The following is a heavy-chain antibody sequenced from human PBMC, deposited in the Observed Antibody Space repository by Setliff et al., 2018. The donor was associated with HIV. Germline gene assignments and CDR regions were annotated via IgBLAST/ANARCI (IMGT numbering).Heavy chain of an antibody. CDR1: GYTLTSYY. D-gene: IGHD6-13*01. V-gene: IGHV1-46*01. J-gene: IGHJ3*02. CDR2: INPSTGGT. CDR3: ARDQGEAAARWDAFDI. Sequence: GASVKVSCKASGYTLTSYYIHWVRQATGQGLEWMGVINPSTGGTSVAQKFQGRVTMTTGTPTSTVSMQLSSLTSEDTAVYSCARDQGEAAARWDAFDIWGQGTLVTVS.